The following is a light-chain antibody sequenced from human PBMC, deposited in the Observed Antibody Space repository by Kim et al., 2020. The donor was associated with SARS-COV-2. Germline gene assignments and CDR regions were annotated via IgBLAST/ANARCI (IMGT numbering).Light chain of an antibody. V-gene: IGLV1-40*01. Sequence: QSVLTQPPSVSGAPGQRVTISCTGSSSNIGAGYDVHWYQQLPGTAPKLLIYGNTNRPSGVPDRFSGSKSRTSASLAITGLQAEDESDYYCQSYDRGLSGRVFGGGTQLTVL. J-gene: IGLJ2*01. CDR2: GNT. CDR3: QSYDRGLSGRV. CDR1: SSNIGAGYD.